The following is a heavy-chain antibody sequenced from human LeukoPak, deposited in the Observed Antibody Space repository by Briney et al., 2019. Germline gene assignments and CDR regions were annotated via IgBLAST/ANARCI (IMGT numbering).Heavy chain of an antibody. Sequence: GGSLRLSCAASGFTFSSYSMNWVRQAPGKGLEWVSSISSSSSYIYYADSVKGRLTISRDNAKNSLYLQMNSLRAEDTAVYYCATLGVVVVTSYNWFDPWGQGTLVTVSS. D-gene: IGHD3-22*01. J-gene: IGHJ5*02. CDR1: GFTFSSYS. CDR3: ATLGVVVVTSYNWFDP. CDR2: ISSSSSYI. V-gene: IGHV3-21*01.